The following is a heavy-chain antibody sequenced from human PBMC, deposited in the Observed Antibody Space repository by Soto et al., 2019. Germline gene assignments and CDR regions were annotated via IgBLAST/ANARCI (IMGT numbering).Heavy chain of an antibody. D-gene: IGHD3-3*01. CDR1: GGSISSSSYY. Sequence: QLQLQESGPGLVKPSETLSLTCTVSGGSISSSSYYWGWIRQHPGKGLEWIGSIYYSGSTYYNPSLKSRVTISVDTSKNQFSLKLSSVTAADTAVYYCASGLGHDFWSGYSYWGQGTLVTVSS. J-gene: IGHJ4*02. CDR2: IYYSGST. CDR3: ASGLGHDFWSGYSY. V-gene: IGHV4-39*01.